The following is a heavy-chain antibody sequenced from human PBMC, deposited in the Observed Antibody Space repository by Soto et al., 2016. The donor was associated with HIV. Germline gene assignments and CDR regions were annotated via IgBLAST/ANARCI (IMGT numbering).Heavy chain of an antibody. D-gene: IGHD2-8*02. Sequence: QVQLQESGPGLVKPSETLSLTCVVSDYSISNNYYWGWIRQPPGKGLEWIGSIYHSGSTYYNPSLKSRVIISVDTSKNQFSLKLSSVTAADTAVYYCARGYCSGGICYKDGDYYMDVVGQRDHGHRLL. CDR3: ARGYCSGGICYKDGDYYMDV. CDR2: IYHSGST. CDR1: DYSISNNYY. V-gene: IGHV4-38-2*01. J-gene: IGHJ6*03.